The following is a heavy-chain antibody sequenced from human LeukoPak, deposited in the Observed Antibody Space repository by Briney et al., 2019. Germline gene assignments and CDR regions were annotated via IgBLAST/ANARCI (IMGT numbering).Heavy chain of an antibody. CDR3: ARTLYATGTYYFDY. D-gene: IGHD2-2*02. J-gene: IGHJ4*02. V-gene: IGHV1-18*01. CDR1: GYTFTNYG. CDR2: ISAYNGNT. Sequence: ASVKVSCKASGYTFTNYGISWVRQAPGQGLEWMGWISAYNGNTNYAQKFQGRVTMTTDTSTSTAYMELRSLSSDDTAVHYCARTLYATGTYYFDYWGQGTLVTVSS.